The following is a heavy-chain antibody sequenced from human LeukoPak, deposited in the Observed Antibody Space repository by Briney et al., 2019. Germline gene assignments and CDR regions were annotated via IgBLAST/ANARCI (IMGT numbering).Heavy chain of an antibody. D-gene: IGHD3-3*01. CDR2: ISGSGGST. Sequence: PGGSLRLSCAASGFTFSSYAMSWVRQAPGKGLEWVSSISGSGGSTNCADSVKGRFTISRDNARNTMDLQMNSLRVEDTAVYHCTRYDSSRFDPWGQGTLVIVSS. J-gene: IGHJ5*02. V-gene: IGHV3-23*01. CDR1: GFTFSSYA. CDR3: TRYDSSRFDP.